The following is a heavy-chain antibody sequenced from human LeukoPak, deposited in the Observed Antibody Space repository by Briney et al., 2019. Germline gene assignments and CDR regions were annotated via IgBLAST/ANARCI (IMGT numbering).Heavy chain of an antibody. Sequence: SETLSLTCAVSGGSISSSNWWSWVRQPPGKGLEWIGEIYHSGSTNYNPSLKSRVTISVDKSKNQFSLKLSSVTAADTAVYYCARDLGYCSSTSCYGDAFDTWGQGTMVTVSS. D-gene: IGHD2-2*01. CDR3: ARDLGYCSSTSCYGDAFDT. CDR1: GGSISSSNW. J-gene: IGHJ3*02. V-gene: IGHV4-4*02. CDR2: IYHSGST.